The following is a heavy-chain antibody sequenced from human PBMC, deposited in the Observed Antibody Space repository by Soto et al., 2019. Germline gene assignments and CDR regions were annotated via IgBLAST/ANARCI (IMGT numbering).Heavy chain of an antibody. J-gene: IGHJ6*02. CDR3: AREGDVPYYYYGMDV. D-gene: IGHD2-21*02. V-gene: IGHV1-69*13. CDR2: IIPIFGSA. Sequence: SVKVSCKASGGTFSNYAITWVRQAPGQGLEWLGRIIPIFGSANYAQKFQGRVTITADESTTTAYMELSSLRSDDTAVYYCAREGDVPYYYYGMDVWGQGTTVTVSS. CDR1: GGTFSNYA.